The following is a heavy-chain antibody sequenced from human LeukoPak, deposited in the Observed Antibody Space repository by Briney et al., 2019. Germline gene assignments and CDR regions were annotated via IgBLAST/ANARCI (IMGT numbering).Heavy chain of an antibody. J-gene: IGHJ6*02. CDR1: GYTLTEIS. D-gene: IGHD2-2*01. CDR2: FDPEDGET. CDR3: ATARGVPAAMYYYGMDV. Sequence: ASVKVSCKVSGYTLTEISMHWVRQAPGKGLEWMGGFDPEDGETIYAQKFQGRVTMTEDTSTDTAYMELSSLRSEDTAVYYCATARGVPAAMYYYGMDVWGQGTTVTVSS. V-gene: IGHV1-24*01.